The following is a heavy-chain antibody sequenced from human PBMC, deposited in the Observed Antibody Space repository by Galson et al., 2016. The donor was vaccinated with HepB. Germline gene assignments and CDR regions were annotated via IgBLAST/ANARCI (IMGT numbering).Heavy chain of an antibody. Sequence: SLRLSCAVSGFTVSYNYMSWVRQAPGKGLEWVSVIYSGGNTYYADSVKGRFTISRDTSKKTLYLQMNRLGVEDTAVDYCVGDSMSAFDLWGQGTMVTVTS. CDR3: VGDSMSAFDL. V-gene: IGHV3-66*01. CDR2: IYSGGNT. J-gene: IGHJ3*01. CDR1: GFTVSYNY.